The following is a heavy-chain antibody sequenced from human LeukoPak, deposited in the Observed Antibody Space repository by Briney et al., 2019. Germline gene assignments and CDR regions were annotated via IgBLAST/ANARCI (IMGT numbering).Heavy chain of an antibody. CDR2: INPSGGST. V-gene: IGHV1-46*01. J-gene: IGHJ4*02. D-gene: IGHD6-19*01. Sequence: ALVKVSCKASGYTFTSYYMHWVRQAPGQGLEWMGIINPSGGSTSYAQKFQGRVTMTRDMSTSTVYMELSSLRSEDTAVYYCARRYSSGCFDYWGQGTLVTVSS. CDR1: GYTFTSYY. CDR3: ARRYSSGCFDY.